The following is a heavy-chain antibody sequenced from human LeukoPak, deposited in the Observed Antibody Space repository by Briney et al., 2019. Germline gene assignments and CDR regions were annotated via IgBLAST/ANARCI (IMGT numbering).Heavy chain of an antibody. CDR2: MSPTSGGT. V-gene: IGHV1-2*06. CDR3: ARDDGLDY. Sequence: ASVKVSCKASGYTFADYYMHWVRQAPGHGLEWMGRMSPTSGGTNYAPKFQGRVTMTRDTSISTAYMELSSLRSDDTAIYYCARDDGLDYWGQGTLVTVSS. J-gene: IGHJ4*02. CDR1: GYTFADYY.